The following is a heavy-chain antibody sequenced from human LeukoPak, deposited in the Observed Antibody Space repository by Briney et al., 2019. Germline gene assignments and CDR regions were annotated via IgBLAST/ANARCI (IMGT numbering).Heavy chain of an antibody. J-gene: IGHJ5*02. Sequence: PAETLSLTCTVSGGSVSSYYWSWIRQPPGKGLEGIGYIYYSGSTNYNRSLKSRVTISVDTSTNQFSLKLSCVTAARTAVYSCARVRITMVRGRPNWFDPWGQGTLVTVSS. CDR1: GGSVSSYY. CDR2: IYYSGST. CDR3: ARVRITMVRGRPNWFDP. D-gene: IGHD3-10*01. V-gene: IGHV4-59*02.